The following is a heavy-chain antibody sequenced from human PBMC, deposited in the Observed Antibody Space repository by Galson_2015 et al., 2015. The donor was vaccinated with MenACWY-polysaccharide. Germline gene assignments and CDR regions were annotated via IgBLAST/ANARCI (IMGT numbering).Heavy chain of an antibody. J-gene: IGHJ4*02. CDR2: ISGNGDKT. CDR3: VRDNWGPDY. V-gene: IGHV3-64*01. CDR1: GFSFSTYA. Sequence: FLRLSCAASGFSFSTYAMHWVRQAPGKGLQYVSAISGNGDKTYYANSVKGRFTISRDNSKNTLSLQMGSLRDEDMAVHYCVRDNWGPDYWGQGTLVTVSS. D-gene: IGHD7-27*01.